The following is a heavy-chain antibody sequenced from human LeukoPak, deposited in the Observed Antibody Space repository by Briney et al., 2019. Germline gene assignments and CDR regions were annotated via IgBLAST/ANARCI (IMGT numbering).Heavy chain of an antibody. J-gene: IGHJ4*02. CDR2: IRTKVNSYAT. CDR3: TRSAGGTFDY. Sequence: PGGSLKLSCAASGFTFSGSTMHWVRQASGKGLEWVGRIRTKVNSYATAYAASVKGRFTISRDDSKNTAYLQMSSLKTEDTAVYYCTRSAGGTFDYWGQGTLVTVSS. CDR1: GFTFSGST. V-gene: IGHV3-73*01. D-gene: IGHD1-26*01.